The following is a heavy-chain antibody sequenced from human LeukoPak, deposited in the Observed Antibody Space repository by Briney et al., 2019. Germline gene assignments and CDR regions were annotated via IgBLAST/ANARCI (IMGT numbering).Heavy chain of an antibody. J-gene: IGHJ4*02. V-gene: IGHV3-11*01. CDR2: ISSSGSTI. CDR1: GFTFSNAW. Sequence: PGGSLRLSCAASGFTFSNAWMSWIRQAPGKGLEWVSYISSSGSTIYYADSVKGRFTISRDNAKNPLYLQMNSLRAEDTAVYYCARDSPTDYYDSSGLIDYWGQGTLVTVSS. D-gene: IGHD3-22*01. CDR3: ARDSPTDYYDSSGLIDY.